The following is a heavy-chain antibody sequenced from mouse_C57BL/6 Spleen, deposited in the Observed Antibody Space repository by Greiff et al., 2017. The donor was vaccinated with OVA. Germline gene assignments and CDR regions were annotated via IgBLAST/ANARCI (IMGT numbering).Heavy chain of an antibody. J-gene: IGHJ1*03. D-gene: IGHD1-1*01. CDR2: IHPNSGST. CDR1: GYTFTSYW. CDR3: ARVPPYYGSSYYWYFDV. V-gene: IGHV1-64*01. Sequence: QVQLQQSGAELVKPGASVKLSCKASGYTFTSYWMHWVKQRPGQGLEWIGMIHPNSGSTNYNEKFKSKATLTVDKSSSTAYMQLSSLTSEDSAVYYCARVPPYYGSSYYWYFDVWGTGTTVTVSS.